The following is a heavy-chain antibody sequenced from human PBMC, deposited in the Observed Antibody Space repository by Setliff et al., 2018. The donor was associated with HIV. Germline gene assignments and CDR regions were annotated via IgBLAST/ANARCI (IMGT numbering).Heavy chain of an antibody. J-gene: IGHJ3*01. D-gene: IGHD2-21*02. CDR3: AGLVVVETAGDIFDL. V-gene: IGHV3-7*02. CDR2: IKGDGSEK. CDR1: GFTFSSYW. Sequence: PGGSLRLSCAASGFTFSSYWMYWVRQAPGKGLEWVASIKGDGSEKYYVGSVKGRFTSSRDNAGNSLSLQMNSLRAEDTAVYYCAGLVVVETAGDIFDLWGQGTPVTVSS.